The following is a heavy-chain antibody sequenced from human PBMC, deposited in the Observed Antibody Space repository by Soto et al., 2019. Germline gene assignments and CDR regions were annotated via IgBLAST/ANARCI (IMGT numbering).Heavy chain of an antibody. CDR3: AREYGYYGFDY. CDR1: GFTFSSYA. Sequence: QVQLVESGGGVVQPGRSLRLSCAASGFTFSSYAMHWVRQAPGKGLEWVAVISYDGSNKYYADSVKGRFTISRDNSKNTLYRQMNSLRAEDTAVYYCAREYGYYGFDYWGQGTLVTVSS. CDR2: ISYDGSNK. V-gene: IGHV3-30-3*01. J-gene: IGHJ4*02. D-gene: IGHD3-10*01.